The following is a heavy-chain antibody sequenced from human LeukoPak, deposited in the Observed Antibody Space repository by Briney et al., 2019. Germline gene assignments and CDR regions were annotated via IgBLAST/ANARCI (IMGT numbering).Heavy chain of an antibody. J-gene: IGHJ4*02. V-gene: IGHV3-53*01. Sequence: GGSLRLSCAASGFTVSSNYMSWVRQAPGKGLEWVSVIYGGGSTYYADSVKGRFTISRDSSKNTLFLQMNSLRAEDTAVYYCARDVEYGSGSFDYWGQGTLVTVSS. CDR2: IYGGGST. CDR3: ARDVEYGSGSFDY. D-gene: IGHD3-10*01. CDR1: GFTVSSNY.